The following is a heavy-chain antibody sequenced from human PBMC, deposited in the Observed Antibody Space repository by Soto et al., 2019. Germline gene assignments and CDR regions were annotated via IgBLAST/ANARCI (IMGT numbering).Heavy chain of an antibody. CDR1: GFTFTAYA. D-gene: IGHD3-3*01. CDR3: AKDYRFWSTYPTPGTHFDS. Sequence: VGSLRLSCAASGFTFTAYAMHWVRQAPGNGLEWVAVISYDGSNEYYSDSVEGRFTISRGNSKKTLYLQMNSLRAEDTAVYYCAKDYRFWSTYPTPGTHFDSWGQGTLVTVSS. J-gene: IGHJ5*01. V-gene: IGHV3-30*18. CDR2: ISYDGSNE.